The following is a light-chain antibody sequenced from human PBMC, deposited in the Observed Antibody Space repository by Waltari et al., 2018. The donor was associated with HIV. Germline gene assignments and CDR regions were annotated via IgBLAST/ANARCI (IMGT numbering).Light chain of an antibody. CDR3: QQYYRYPLS. CDR1: QDIENY. V-gene: IGKV1-8*01. J-gene: IGKJ4*01. Sequence: SSLAASTGDRVIISCRASQDIENYLAWYQQKPGKAPKLLIYTVSTLQSGVPSRFSGSGYGTDFTLTISGVQSEDSAIYFCQQYYRYPLSFGGGTRVEIK. CDR2: TVS.